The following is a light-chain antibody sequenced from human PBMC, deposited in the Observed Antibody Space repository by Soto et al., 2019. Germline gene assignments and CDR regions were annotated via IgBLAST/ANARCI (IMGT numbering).Light chain of an antibody. V-gene: IGKV1-39*01. J-gene: IGKJ5*01. CDR1: QNIANY. CDR2: AAS. CDR3: HQSYDIPT. Sequence: DIQMTQSPSSLSASVGGTVTITCRASQNIANYLNWYQQKPGKAPKLLIYAASSLQSGVPSRFSGSGSGTDFTLTVSSLQPEDFATYYCHQSYDIPTFGQGTRLEIK.